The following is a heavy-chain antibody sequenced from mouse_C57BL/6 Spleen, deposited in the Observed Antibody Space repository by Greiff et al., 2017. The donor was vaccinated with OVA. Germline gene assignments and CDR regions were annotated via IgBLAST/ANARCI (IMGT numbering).Heavy chain of an antibody. D-gene: IGHD1-1*01. CDR2: INPNNGGT. CDR3: ARSRVITTVPYWYFDV. V-gene: IGHV1-18*01. J-gene: IGHJ1*03. Sequence: EVQLQQSGPELVKPGASVKIPCKASGYTFTDYNMDWVKQSHGKSLEWIGDINPNNGGTIYNQKFKGKATLTVDKSSSTAYMELRSLTSEDTAVYYCARSRVITTVPYWYFDVWGTGTTVTVSS. CDR1: GYTFTDYN.